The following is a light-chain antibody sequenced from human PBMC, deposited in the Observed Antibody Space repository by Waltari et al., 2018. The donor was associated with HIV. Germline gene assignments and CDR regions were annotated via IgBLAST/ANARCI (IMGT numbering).Light chain of an antibody. J-gene: IGLJ2*01. CDR3: QVWDSSTVL. CDR2: RDS. V-gene: IGLV3-9*01. CDR1: NIGTKN. Sequence: SYELTQPLSVSVALGQTARIACGGNNIGTKNVHWYQQKPGQAPVLVIYRDSSRPAGSPERFSGSNSGNTATLTISRAQGGDEADYYCQVWDSSTVLFGGGTKLTVL.